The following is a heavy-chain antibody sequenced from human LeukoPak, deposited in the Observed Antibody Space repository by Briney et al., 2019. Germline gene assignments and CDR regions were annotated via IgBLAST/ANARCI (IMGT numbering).Heavy chain of an antibody. J-gene: IGHJ4*02. Sequence: SETLSLTCAVSGGSFSNGGYCWSWIRQPPGKGLEWIGNTYYSGSTDFNPSLKSRVTISVDRSKNQFFLKLSSVTAADTAVYYCVRGWEFFDYWGQGTLVTVSS. D-gene: IGHD3-10*01. V-gene: IGHV4-61*08. CDR1: GGSFSNGGYC. CDR3: VRGWEFFDY. CDR2: TYYSGST.